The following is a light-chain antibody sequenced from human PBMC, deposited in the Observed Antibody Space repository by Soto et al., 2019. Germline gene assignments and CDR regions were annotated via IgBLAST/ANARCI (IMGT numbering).Light chain of an antibody. CDR1: QGVSRK. V-gene: IGKV3-11*01. Sequence: TPTPASLSVAPGERVTFSCRASQGVSRKLAWYQQKPGQAPRLLVYDTFNRATGIPTRFSGSVSGPDFSLTIRGLEPEDSAVYYCQQPATSPTFSQGTKVDIK. J-gene: IGKJ1*01. CDR3: QQPATSPT. CDR2: DTF.